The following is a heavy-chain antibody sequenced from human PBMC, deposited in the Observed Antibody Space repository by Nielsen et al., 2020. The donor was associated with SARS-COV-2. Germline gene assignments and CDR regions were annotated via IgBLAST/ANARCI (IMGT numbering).Heavy chain of an antibody. CDR3: AREDSSSWTPDY. D-gene: IGHD6-13*01. Sequence: GGSLRLSCAASGFTVSSNYMSWVRQAPGKGLEWVSVIYSGGSTYYADSVKGRFTISRDNSKNTLYLQMNSLRAEDTALYHCAREDSSSWTPDYWGQGTLVTVSS. CDR1: GFTVSSNY. V-gene: IGHV3-66*01. J-gene: IGHJ4*02. CDR2: IYSGGST.